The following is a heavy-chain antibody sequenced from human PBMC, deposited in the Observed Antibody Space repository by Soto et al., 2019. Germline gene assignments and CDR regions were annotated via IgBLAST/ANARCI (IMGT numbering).Heavy chain of an antibody. CDR2: ISSSSNYI. CDR3: ARDWAYDSSGYYYYYYYGMDV. J-gene: IGHJ6*02. CDR1: GFTFSSYS. V-gene: IGHV3-21*01. Sequence: EVQLVESGGGLVKPGGSLRLSCAASGFTFSSYSMNWVRQAPGKGLEWVSSISSSSNYIYYADAMKGRFTISRDNAKNSLYLQMNSLRAEDTAVYYCARDWAYDSSGYYYYYYYGMDVWGQGTTVTVSS. D-gene: IGHD3-22*01.